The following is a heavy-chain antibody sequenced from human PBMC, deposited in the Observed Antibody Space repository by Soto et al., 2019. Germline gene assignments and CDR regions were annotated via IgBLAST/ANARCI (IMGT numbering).Heavy chain of an antibody. CDR1: GVTFGSHG. J-gene: IGHJ4*02. Sequence: SVKVSCNASGVTFGSHGIAWVRQAPGQGLERIGGIIAMLGTPTYAQKVQGRATIIVDELLTSSYLELRSLRSEDTAVYFCARGAMANFDYWGQGTVVTVSS. CDR3: ARGAMANFDY. V-gene: IGHV1-69*13. CDR2: IIAMLGTP. D-gene: IGHD5-18*01.